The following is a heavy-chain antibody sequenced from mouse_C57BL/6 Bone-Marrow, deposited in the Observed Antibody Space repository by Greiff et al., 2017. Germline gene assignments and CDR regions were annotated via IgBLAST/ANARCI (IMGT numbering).Heavy chain of an antibody. V-gene: IGHV5-4*01. J-gene: IGHJ2*02. D-gene: IGHD3-3*01. Sequence: EVHLVESGGGLVKPGGSLKLSCAASGFTFSSYAMSWVRQTPEKRLEWVATISAGGSYTYYPDNVKGRFTISRDNAKNNLYLQMSHLKSEDTAMYYCARDRVVLKYYLDYWGQGTSLTVSS. CDR1: GFTFSSYA. CDR2: ISAGGSYT. CDR3: ARDRVVLKYYLDY.